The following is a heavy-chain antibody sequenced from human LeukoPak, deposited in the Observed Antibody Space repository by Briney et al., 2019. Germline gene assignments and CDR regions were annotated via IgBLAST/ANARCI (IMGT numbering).Heavy chain of an antibody. CDR2: IYYSGST. J-gene: IGHJ4*02. D-gene: IGHD2-21*01. CDR3: ARHTRVEHIVVSGTFDY. V-gene: IGHV4-39*01. CDR1: GGSISSSSYY. Sequence: SETLSLTCTVSGGSISSSSYYWGWIRQPPGKGLEWIGSIYYSGSTYYNPSLKSRVTISVDTSKNQFSLKLSSMTAADTAVYYCARHTRVEHIVVSGTFDYWGQGTLVTVSS.